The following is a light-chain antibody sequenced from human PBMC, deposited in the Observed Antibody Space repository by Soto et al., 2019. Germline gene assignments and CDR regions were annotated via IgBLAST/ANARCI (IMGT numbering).Light chain of an antibody. CDR3: TSYVGNDIWV. Sequence: QSALTQPPSASGSPGQSVTISCTGTSSDVGAYKYVSWYQHYPGKAPKLMIYEVTKRPSGVPDRFSGSKSGNTASLTVSGLQAEDEADYYCTSYVGNDIWVFGGGTKFTVL. CDR2: EVT. J-gene: IGLJ3*02. CDR1: SSDVGAYKY. V-gene: IGLV2-8*01.